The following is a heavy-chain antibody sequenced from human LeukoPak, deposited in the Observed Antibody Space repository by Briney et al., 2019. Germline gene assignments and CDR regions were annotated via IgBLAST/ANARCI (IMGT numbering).Heavy chain of an antibody. CDR3: ARSVDYDYVWVSYRGIFDY. J-gene: IGHJ4*02. Sequence: GASVKVSCKASGGTFSSYAISWVRQAPGQGLEWMGWISAYNGNTNYAQKLQGRVTMTTDTSTSTAYMELRSLRSDDTAVYYCARSVDYDYVWVSYRGIFDYWGQGTLVTVSS. CDR1: GGTFSSYA. CDR2: ISAYNGNT. D-gene: IGHD3-16*02. V-gene: IGHV1-18*01.